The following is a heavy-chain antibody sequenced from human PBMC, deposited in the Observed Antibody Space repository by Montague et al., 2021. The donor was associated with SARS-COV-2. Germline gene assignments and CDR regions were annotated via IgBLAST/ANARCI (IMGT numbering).Heavy chain of an antibody. J-gene: IGHJ3*02. CDR2: ISYDGSNK. CDR3: ARVGYGSGSYWAFGI. CDR1: GFTFSSYA. V-gene: IGHV3-30-3*01. Sequence: SLRLSCAASGFTFSSYAMHWVRQAPGKGLEWVAVISYDGSNKFYADSVKGRFTISRDNSKNTLYLQMNSLRADDTAVYYCARVGYGSGSYWAFGIWGRGTMVTVSS. D-gene: IGHD3-10*01.